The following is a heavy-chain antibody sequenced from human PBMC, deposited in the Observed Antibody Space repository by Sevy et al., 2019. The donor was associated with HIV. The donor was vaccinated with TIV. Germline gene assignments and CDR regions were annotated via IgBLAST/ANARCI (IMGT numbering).Heavy chain of an antibody. D-gene: IGHD2-2*01. Sequence: GGSLRLSCAASAFTFSVYGMHWVRQAPGKGLEWVSTIWYDGGKKYYADSVKGRFTISRDNSKNTLYLQMNSLRAEDTAVYYCVREGVPAAIGFDYWGQGTLVTVSS. J-gene: IGHJ4*02. V-gene: IGHV3-33*01. CDR3: VREGVPAAIGFDY. CDR2: IWYDGGKK. CDR1: AFTFSVYG.